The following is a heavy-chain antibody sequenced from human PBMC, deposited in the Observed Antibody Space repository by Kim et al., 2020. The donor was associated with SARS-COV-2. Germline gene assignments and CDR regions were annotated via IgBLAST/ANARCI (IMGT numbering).Heavy chain of an antibody. V-gene: IGHV3-48*01. J-gene: IGHJ6*02. Sequence: GGSLRLSCAASGFTFSSYSMNWVRQAPGKELEWVSYISSSSSTIYYADSVKGRFTISRDNAKNSLYLQMNSLRAEDTAVYYCARDAYYYYGMDVWGQGTTVTVSS. CDR3: ARDAYYYYGMDV. CDR2: ISSSSSTI. CDR1: GFTFSSYS.